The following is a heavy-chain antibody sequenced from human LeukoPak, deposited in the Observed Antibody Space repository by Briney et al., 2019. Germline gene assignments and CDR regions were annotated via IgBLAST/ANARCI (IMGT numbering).Heavy chain of an antibody. CDR2: INHSGST. J-gene: IGHJ6*03. V-gene: IGHV4-34*01. Sequence: PGGSLRLSCAASGFTFSSYSMNWIRQPPGKGLEWIGEINHSGSTNYNPSLKSRVTISVDTSKNQFSLKLSSVTAADTAVYYCARGLYYMDVWGKGTTVTVSS. CDR3: ARGLYYMDV. CDR1: GFTFSSYS.